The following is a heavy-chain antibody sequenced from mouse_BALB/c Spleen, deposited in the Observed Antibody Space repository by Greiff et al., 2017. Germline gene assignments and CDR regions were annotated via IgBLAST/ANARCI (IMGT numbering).Heavy chain of an antibody. CDR2: IYPGDGDT. V-gene: IGHV1-80*01. D-gene: IGHD2-10*02. CDR1: GYAFSSYW. J-gene: IGHJ2*01. CDR3: AVGGYGNYFDY. Sequence: VQLQQSGAELVRPGSSVKISCKASGYAFSSYWMNWVKQRPGQGLEWIGQIYPGDGDTNYNGKFKGKATLTADKSSSTAYMQLSSLTSEDSAVYFCAVGGYGNYFDYWGQGTTLTVSS.